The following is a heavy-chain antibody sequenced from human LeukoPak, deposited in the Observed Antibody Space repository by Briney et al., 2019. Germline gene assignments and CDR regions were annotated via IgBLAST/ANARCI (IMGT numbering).Heavy chain of an antibody. D-gene: IGHD2-2*02. Sequence: PSETLSLTCAVYGGSFSGYYWSWIRQPPGKGLEWIGEINHSGSTNYNPSLKSRVTISVDTSKNQFSLKLSSVTAADTAVYYCARGVHYCSSTSCYRYNWFDPWDQGTLVTVSS. CDR3: ARGVHYCSSTSCYRYNWFDP. J-gene: IGHJ5*02. V-gene: IGHV4-34*01. CDR1: GGSFSGYY. CDR2: INHSGST.